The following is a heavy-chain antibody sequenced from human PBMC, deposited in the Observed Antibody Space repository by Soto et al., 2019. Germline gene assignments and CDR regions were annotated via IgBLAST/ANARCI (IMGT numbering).Heavy chain of an antibody. V-gene: IGHV3-74*01. Sequence: EVQLVASGAGLAQPGGSLRLSCAASGFTFSSHWIHWVRQAPAKGLVWVSRINGDGTSISYADSVKGRFTVSRDNAKNTLYLKMNSRRVDDTAVYYFVRRKGGYNLFGDCWGQGRLVTVS. D-gene: IGHD5-12*01. CDR1: GFTFSSHW. CDR3: VRRKGGYNLFGDC. J-gene: IGHJ4*02. CDR2: INGDGTSI.